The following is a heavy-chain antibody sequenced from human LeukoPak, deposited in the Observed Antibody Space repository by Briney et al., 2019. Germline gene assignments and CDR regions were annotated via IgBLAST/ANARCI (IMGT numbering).Heavy chain of an antibody. Sequence: HPGGSLRLSCAASGFTFSSYGMHWVRQAPGKGLEWVSYISSSGSTIYYADSVKGRFTISRDNAKNSLYLQMNSLRAEDTAVYYCARDSSSYYYYMDVWGKGTTVTVSS. CDR2: ISSSGSTI. CDR3: ARDSSSYYYYMDV. V-gene: IGHV3-48*04. J-gene: IGHJ6*03. CDR1: GFTFSSYG.